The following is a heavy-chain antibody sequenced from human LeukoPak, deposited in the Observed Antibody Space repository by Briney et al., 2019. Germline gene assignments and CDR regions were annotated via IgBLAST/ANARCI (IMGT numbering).Heavy chain of an antibody. CDR2: IYSGDSDT. Sequence: GESLKISCKGSGNSAAFKWIAWVRQMPGKGLEWMGIIYSGDSDTRYSPSFQGQVTISVDKSIFTAYLQWSSLKASDTAMYYCARHRVREQQLVAKGGWFDPWGQGTLVTVSS. CDR3: ARHRVREQQLVAKGGWFDP. V-gene: IGHV5-51*01. CDR1: GNSAAFKW. D-gene: IGHD6-13*01. J-gene: IGHJ5*02.